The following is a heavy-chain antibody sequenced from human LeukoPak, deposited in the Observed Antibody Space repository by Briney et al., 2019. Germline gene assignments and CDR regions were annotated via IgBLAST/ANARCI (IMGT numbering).Heavy chain of an antibody. J-gene: IGHJ6*03. CDR3: AREDCSSSSCQYYYYYMDV. CDR1: GYPITSFHY. CDR2: FSHSGTT. V-gene: IGHV4-38-2*02. Sequence: SETLSLTCAVSGYPITSFHYWGWIRQPPGKGLEWIGSFSHSGTTYYNPSLKSRVTILVDTSKNQFSLNLSSVTAADTAVYYCAREDCSSSSCQYYYYYMDVWGKGTTVTVPS. D-gene: IGHD2-2*01.